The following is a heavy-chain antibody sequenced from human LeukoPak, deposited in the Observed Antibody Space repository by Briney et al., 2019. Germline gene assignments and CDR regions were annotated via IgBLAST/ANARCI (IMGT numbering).Heavy chain of an antibody. Sequence: PGRSLRLSCAASGFTFDDYAMHWVRQAPGKGLEWVSGISWNSGSIGYADSVKGRFTISRDNAKNSLYLQMNSLRAEDTALYYCAKDIGLSYPGYYLDYWGQGTLVTVSS. V-gene: IGHV3-9*01. J-gene: IGHJ4*02. CDR3: AKDIGLSYPGYYLDY. D-gene: IGHD1-26*01. CDR2: ISWNSGSI. CDR1: GFTFDDYA.